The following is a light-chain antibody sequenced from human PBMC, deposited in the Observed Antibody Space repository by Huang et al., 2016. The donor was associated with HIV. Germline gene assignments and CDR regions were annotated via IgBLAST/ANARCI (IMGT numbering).Light chain of an antibody. Sequence: DIQLTQSPSAMAASVGDRGIITCRATQAIYNYLAWFQQQPGKAPKRLIYGASSLQTGVPSRFSGSGSGTEFTLTINNLQPEDSATYFCLQHKNFHAPTFGQGTKVEIK. CDR2: GAS. V-gene: IGKV1-17*03. CDR3: LQHKNFHAPT. CDR1: QAIYNY. J-gene: IGKJ1*01.